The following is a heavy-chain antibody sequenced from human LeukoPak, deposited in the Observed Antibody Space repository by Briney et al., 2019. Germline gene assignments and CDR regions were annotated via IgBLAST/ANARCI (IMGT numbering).Heavy chain of an antibody. CDR2: IYSGGST. CDR1: GFTFSSYW. J-gene: IGHJ4*02. V-gene: IGHV3-66*01. CDR3: ARDKGDDYLDY. Sequence: GGSLRLSCAASGFTFSSYWMSWVRQAPGKGLEWVSVIYSGGSTYYAASVKGRFTISRDNSKNTVYLQMNSLSADDTAVYYCARDKGDDYLDYWGQGTLVTVSS.